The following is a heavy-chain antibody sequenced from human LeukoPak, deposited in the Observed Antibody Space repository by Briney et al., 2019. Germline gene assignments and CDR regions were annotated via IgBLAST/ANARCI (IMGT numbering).Heavy chain of an antibody. D-gene: IGHD4-11*01. V-gene: IGHV1-46*01. CDR2: SYPSDGNA. J-gene: IGHJ4*02. CDR3: ARDSHNYACDY. Sequence: ASVKVSCKTSGYSFTNYYIQWVRLAPGQGPEYTGISYPSDGNAIYAQKFRGRVTMTRDTSTSTVYMELSSLTSEDTAVYYCARDSHNYACDYWGQGTLVTVSS. CDR1: GYSFTNYY.